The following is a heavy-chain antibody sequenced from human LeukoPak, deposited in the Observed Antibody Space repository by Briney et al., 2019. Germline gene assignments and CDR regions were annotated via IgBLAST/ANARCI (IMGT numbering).Heavy chain of an antibody. CDR3: AKDYGDRDFDY. J-gene: IGHJ4*02. D-gene: IGHD4-17*01. CDR1: GFTFSSYA. Sequence: GGSLRLPCAASGFTFSSYAMGWVRQAPGKGLEWVSGISGSGTGTYYADSVKGRFTVSRDNSKNTLYLQMNSLRAEDTAVYYCAKDYGDRDFDYWGQGTLVTVSS. V-gene: IGHV3-23*01. CDR2: ISGSGTGT.